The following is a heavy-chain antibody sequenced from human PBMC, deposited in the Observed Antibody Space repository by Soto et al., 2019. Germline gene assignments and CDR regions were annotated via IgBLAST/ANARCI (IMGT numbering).Heavy chain of an antibody. V-gene: IGHV3-53*04. Sequence: GGSLRLSCAASGFTVSSNYMSWVRQAPGKGLEWVSVIYSGGSTYYADSVKGRFTISRHNSKNTLYLQMNSLRAEDTAVYYCARSLVATTLDMDVWGKGTTVTVSS. CDR1: GFTVSSNY. J-gene: IGHJ6*03. CDR2: IYSGGST. D-gene: IGHD5-12*01. CDR3: ARSLVATTLDMDV.